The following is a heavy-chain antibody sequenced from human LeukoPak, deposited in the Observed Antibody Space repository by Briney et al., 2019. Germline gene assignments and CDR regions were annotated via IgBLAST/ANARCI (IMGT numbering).Heavy chain of an antibody. D-gene: IGHD2-2*01. J-gene: IGHJ4*02. CDR3: ARDGLPAAADY. CDR1: GFTFNSYA. V-gene: IGHV3-30*04. Sequence: GTSLRLSCAASGFTFNSYAVHWVRQAPGKGLEWVAVISYDGSINFYAASVKGRFTISRDNAKNTLFLQMNSLRAEDTAVYYCARDGLPAAADYWGQGTLVTVSS. CDR2: ISYDGSIN.